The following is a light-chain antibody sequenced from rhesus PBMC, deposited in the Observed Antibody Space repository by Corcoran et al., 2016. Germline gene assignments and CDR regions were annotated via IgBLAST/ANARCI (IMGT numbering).Light chain of an antibody. J-gene: IGKJ3*01. V-gene: IGKV1-25*01. CDR1: QGISNH. CDR2: DAS. CDR3: QHTNDVFT. Sequence: DIQMTQSPPSLSASVGDRVTITCQARQGISNHLVWYQQKPGKVHKLLIYDASTLQSGVPSRVSGRGSGTDFTLSISSVQPEDCATYYCQHTNDVFTFGPGTKLDIK.